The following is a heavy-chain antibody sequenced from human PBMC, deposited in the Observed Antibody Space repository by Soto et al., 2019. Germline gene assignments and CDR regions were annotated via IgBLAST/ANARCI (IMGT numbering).Heavy chain of an antibody. CDR2: IYHSGNT. V-gene: IGHV4-30-2*01. CDR3: ARFYGDYFNWFDP. CDR1: GGSISSGSYS. Sequence: QLQLQESGSGLVKPSQTLSLTCAVSGGSISSGSYSWSWIRQPPGKGLEWIGYIYHSGNTYYNPSLKSRVTISLDKSKTQFSLILSSVAAADTAVYYCARFYGDYFNWFDPWGQGSLVTVSS. J-gene: IGHJ5*02. D-gene: IGHD4-17*01.